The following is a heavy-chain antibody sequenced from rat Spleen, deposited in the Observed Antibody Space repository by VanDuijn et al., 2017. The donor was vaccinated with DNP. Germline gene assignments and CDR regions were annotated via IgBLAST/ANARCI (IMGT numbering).Heavy chain of an antibody. D-gene: IGHD5-1*01. Sequence: EVQLVESGGGLVQPGRSLKLSCVASGFTFNNYWMTWIRQAPGKGLEWVASITNTGGSTYYPDSLKGRFTISRDNAKSTLYLQMNSLRSEDTATYYGTRALTGSDYWGQGVMVTVSS. J-gene: IGHJ2*01. CDR1: GFTFNNYW. CDR2: ITNTGGST. V-gene: IGHV5-31*01. CDR3: TRALTGSDY.